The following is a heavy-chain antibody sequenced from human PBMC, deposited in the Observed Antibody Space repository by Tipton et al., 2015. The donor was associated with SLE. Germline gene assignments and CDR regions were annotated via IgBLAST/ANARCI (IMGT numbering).Heavy chain of an antibody. V-gene: IGHV4-59*01. D-gene: IGHD5-12*01. CDR2: IYYSGIT. CDR1: GGSMTGYY. Sequence: TLSLTCTVSGGSMTGYYWSWIRKPPGKGLEWIGYIYYSGITNYNPSLKSRVTMSVDTSKNQFSLKLSSVTAADTAVYYCARGRRGYTAYVVPDYWGQGTQVTVSS. CDR3: ARGRRGYTAYVVPDY. J-gene: IGHJ4*02.